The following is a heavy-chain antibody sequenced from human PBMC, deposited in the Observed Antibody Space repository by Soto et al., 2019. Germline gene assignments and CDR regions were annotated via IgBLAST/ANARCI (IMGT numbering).Heavy chain of an antibody. CDR3: ARSPPTQPPYWYFDL. J-gene: IGHJ2*01. CDR1: GGTFSSYA. D-gene: IGHD5-18*01. V-gene: IGHV1-69*13. CDR2: IIPIFGTA. Sequence: GASVKVSCKASGGTFSSYAISWVRQAPGQGLEWMGGIIPIFGTANYAQKFQGRVTITADESTSTAYMELSSLRSEDTAVYYCARSPPTQPPYWYFDLWGRGTLVTVSS.